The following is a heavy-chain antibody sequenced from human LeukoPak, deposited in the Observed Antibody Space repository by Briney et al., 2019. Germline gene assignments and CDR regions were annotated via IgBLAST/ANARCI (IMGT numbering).Heavy chain of an antibody. V-gene: IGHV3-48*03. CDR3: AKDMARGLYDAFDI. J-gene: IGHJ3*02. CDR2: ISSSGSTI. CDR1: GFTFSSYE. Sequence: GGSLRLSCAASGFTFSSYEMNWVRQAPGRGLEWVSYISSSGSTIYYADSVKGRFTISRDNAKNSLYLQMNSLRAEDTALYYCAKDMARGLYDAFDIWGQGTMVTVSS. D-gene: IGHD3-10*01.